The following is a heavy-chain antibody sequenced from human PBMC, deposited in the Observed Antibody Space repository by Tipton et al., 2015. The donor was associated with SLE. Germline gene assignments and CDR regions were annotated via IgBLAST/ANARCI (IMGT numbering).Heavy chain of an antibody. J-gene: IGHJ1*01. CDR2: ISSSGSTI. Sequence: SLRLSCAASGFTFSSYEMNWVRQAPGKGLEWVSYISSSGSTIYYADSVKGRFTISRDNAKNSLYLQMNSLRAEDTAVYYCARGGSSTSLGHWGQGTLVTVSS. CDR3: ARGGSSTSLGH. V-gene: IGHV3-48*03. D-gene: IGHD2-2*01. CDR1: GFTFSSYE.